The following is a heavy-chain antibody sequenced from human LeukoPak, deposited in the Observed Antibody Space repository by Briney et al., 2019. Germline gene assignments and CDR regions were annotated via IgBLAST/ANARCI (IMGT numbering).Heavy chain of an antibody. J-gene: IGHJ4*02. D-gene: IGHD3-9*01. CDR2: IYYSGST. CDR1: GGSISSYY. Sequence: PSETLSLTCTVSGGSISSYYWSWIRQPPGKGLEWIGYIYYSGSTNYNPSLKSRVTISVDTSKNQFSLKLSSVTAADTAVYYCARGLSGCLYYFDYWGQGTLVTVSS. CDR3: ARGLSGCLYYFDY. V-gene: IGHV4-59*01.